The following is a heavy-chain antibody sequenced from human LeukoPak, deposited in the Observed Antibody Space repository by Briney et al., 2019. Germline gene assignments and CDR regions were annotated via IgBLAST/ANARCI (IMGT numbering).Heavy chain of an antibody. J-gene: IGHJ6*02. CDR2: IYYSGST. CDR3: ARSPPLYYGSGSYYYYYGMDV. V-gene: IGHV4-31*03. CDR1: GGSISSGGYY. Sequence: SETLSLTCTVSGGSISSGGYYWSWIRQHPGKGLEWIGYIYYSGSTYYNPFLKSRVTISVDTSKNQFSLKLSSVTAADTAVYYCARSPPLYYGSGSYYYYYGMDVWGQGTTVTVSS. D-gene: IGHD3-10*01.